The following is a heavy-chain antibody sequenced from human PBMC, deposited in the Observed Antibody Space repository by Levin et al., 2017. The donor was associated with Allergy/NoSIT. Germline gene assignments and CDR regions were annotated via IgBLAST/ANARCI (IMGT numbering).Heavy chain of an antibody. J-gene: IGHJ6*02. CDR1: GFTFSSYG. V-gene: IGHV3-30*04. CDR2: ISYDGSSK. D-gene: IGHD3-22*01. CDR3: ARDYYDTSGYYYRYYYYGMDV. Sequence: GGSLRLSCAASGFTFSSYGMHWVRQAPGKGLEWVAVISYDGSSKYYADSVKGRFTISRDNAKNTLYLQMNSLRAEDTAVYYCARDYYDTSGYYYRYYYYGMDVWGQGTTVTVSS.